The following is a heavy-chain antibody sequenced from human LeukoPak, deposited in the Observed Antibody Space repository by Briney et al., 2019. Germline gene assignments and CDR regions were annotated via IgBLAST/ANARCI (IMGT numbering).Heavy chain of an antibody. CDR1: GGSISSGDYY. V-gene: IGHV4-61*08. CDR3: ARGNVAHYYYYGMDV. Sequence: SETLSLTCTVSGGSISSGDYYWSWIRQPPGKGLEWIGYIYYSGSTNYNPSLKSRVTISVDTSKNQFSLKLSSVTAADTAVYYCARGNVAHYYYYGMDVWGQGTTVTVSS. CDR2: IYYSGST. J-gene: IGHJ6*02. D-gene: IGHD5-12*01.